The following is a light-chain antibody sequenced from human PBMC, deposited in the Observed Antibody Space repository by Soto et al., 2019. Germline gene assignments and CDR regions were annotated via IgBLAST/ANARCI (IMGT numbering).Light chain of an antibody. CDR3: LQDYNYPRT. CDR2: AAS. CDR1: QGISSY. J-gene: IGKJ1*01. V-gene: IGKV1-8*01. Sequence: AVRRSKSPSSFSASTGDRVTLTCRASQGISSYLAWYQQKPGKAPKLLIYAASSLQSGVPSRFSGSGSGTDFTLTISSLQPEDFATYYCLQDYNYPRTVGQGTKVDIK.